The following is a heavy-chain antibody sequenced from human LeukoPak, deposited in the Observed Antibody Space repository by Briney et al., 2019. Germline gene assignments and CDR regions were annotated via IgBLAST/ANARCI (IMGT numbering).Heavy chain of an antibody. Sequence: PGRSLRLSCAASGFTFGNYAIHWVRQAPGKGLEWVSFISHDGSDKYCADSVKGRFTISRDNSKNTLYLQMGSLRAEDTAVFYCARDRYSGSYGGYFDYWGQGTLVTVSS. D-gene: IGHD1-26*01. CDR2: ISHDGSDK. V-gene: IGHV3-30-3*01. CDR3: ARDRYSGSYGGYFDY. J-gene: IGHJ4*02. CDR1: GFTFGNYA.